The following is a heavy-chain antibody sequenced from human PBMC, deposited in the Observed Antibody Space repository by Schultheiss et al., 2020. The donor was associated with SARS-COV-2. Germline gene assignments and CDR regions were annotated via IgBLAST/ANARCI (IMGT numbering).Heavy chain of an antibody. J-gene: IGHJ4*02. CDR2: MNPNSGNT. V-gene: IGHV1-8*02. Sequence: ASVKVSCKASGYTFTSYAMHWVRQAPGQRLEWMGWMNPNSGNTGYAQKFQGRVTMTRNTSISTAYMELSSLRSEVTAVYYCARVSGDYAFDYWGQGTLVTVSS. CDR1: GYTFTSYA. D-gene: IGHD4-17*01. CDR3: ARVSGDYAFDY.